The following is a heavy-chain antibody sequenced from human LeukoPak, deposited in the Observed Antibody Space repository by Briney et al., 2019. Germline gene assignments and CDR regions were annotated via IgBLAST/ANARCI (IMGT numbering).Heavy chain of an antibody. CDR3: ARRGYNWKFDY. CDR1: GFTFNSYE. Sequence: GGSLRLSCAASGFTFNSYEMNWVRQAPGKGLEWVSYISSSGSTIYYADSVKGRFTISRDNAKNSLYLQMNSLRAEDTAVYYCARRGYNWKFDYWGQGTLVTVSS. CDR2: ISSSGSTI. V-gene: IGHV3-48*03. D-gene: IGHD1-20*01. J-gene: IGHJ4*02.